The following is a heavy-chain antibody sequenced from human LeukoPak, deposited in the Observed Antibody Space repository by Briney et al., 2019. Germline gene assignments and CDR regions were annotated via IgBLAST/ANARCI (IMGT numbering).Heavy chain of an antibody. J-gene: IGHJ4*02. Sequence: PGGSLRLSCAASGFTFSNCGMHWVRQAPGKGLEWVALISYEGSKKYYADFVKGRFTISRDNSKNTLYLQMNSLRAGDTAVYYCARDISPSYFGSFDYWGQGTLVTVSS. CDR3: ARDISPSYFGSFDY. CDR1: GFTFSNCG. CDR2: ISYEGSKK. V-gene: IGHV3-30*03. D-gene: IGHD3-10*01.